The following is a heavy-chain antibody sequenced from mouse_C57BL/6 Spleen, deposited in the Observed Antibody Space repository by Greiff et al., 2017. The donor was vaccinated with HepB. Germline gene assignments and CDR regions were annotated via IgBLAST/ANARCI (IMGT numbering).Heavy chain of an antibody. V-gene: IGHV5-17*01. D-gene: IGHD1-1*01. CDR3: ARKDYYYGSSYDY. J-gene: IGHJ2*01. Sequence: EVKLMESGGGLVKPGGSLKLSCAASGFTFSDYGMHWVRQAPEKGLEWVAYISSGSSTIYYADTVKGRFTISRDNAKNTLFLQMTSLRSEDTAMYYCARKDYYYGSSYDYWGQGTTLTVSS. CDR2: ISSGSSTI. CDR1: GFTFSDYG.